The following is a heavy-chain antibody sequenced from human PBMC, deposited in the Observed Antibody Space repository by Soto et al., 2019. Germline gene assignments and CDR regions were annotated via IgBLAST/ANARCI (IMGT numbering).Heavy chain of an antibody. Sequence: SETLSLTCAVSGGSISGGGYSWSWIRQPPGKGLEWIGYIYHSGSTYYNPSLKSRVTISVDRSKNQFSLMLNSVTAADTAVYYCASVRERNGYYYFACWGKETLVTVS. CDR3: ASVRERNGYYYFAC. D-gene: IGHD5-18*01. J-gene: IGHJ4*02. V-gene: IGHV4-30-2*01. CDR1: GGSISGGGYS. CDR2: IYHSGST.